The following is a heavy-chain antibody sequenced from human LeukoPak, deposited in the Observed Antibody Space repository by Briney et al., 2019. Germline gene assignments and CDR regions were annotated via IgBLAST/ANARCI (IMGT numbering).Heavy chain of an antibody. CDR2: IYYSGST. Sequence: PSETLSLTCTVSGGSISSYYWSCIRQPPGKGLEWIGYIYYSGSTNYNPSLKSRVTISVDTSKNQFSLKLSSVTAADTAVYYCARHTLGSGGMDVWGQGTTVTVSS. CDR1: GGSISSYY. CDR3: ARHTLGSGGMDV. D-gene: IGHD2-15*01. V-gene: IGHV4-59*08. J-gene: IGHJ6*02.